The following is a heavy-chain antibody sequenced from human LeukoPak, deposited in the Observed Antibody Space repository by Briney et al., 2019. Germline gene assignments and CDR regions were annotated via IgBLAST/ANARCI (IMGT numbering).Heavy chain of an antibody. CDR1: GGSISSRSYY. CDR2: IYYSGST. Sequence: SETLSLTCTVSGGSISSRSYYWGWIRQPPGKGLEWIGSIYYSGSTYYNPSLQSRVTISVDTSKNQFSLKLNSVTAADTAVYYCARDFSSSSTVYYYYMDVWGKGTTVTVSS. J-gene: IGHJ6*03. V-gene: IGHV4-39*02. D-gene: IGHD6-6*01. CDR3: ARDFSSSSTVYYYYMDV.